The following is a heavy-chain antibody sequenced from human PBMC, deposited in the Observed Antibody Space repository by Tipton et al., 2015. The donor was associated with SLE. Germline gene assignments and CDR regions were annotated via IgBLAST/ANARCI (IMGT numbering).Heavy chain of an antibody. V-gene: IGHV3-66*02. CDR1: GFTVSSNY. Sequence: SLRLSCAASGFTVSSNYMSWVRQAPGKGLEWVSVIYSGGSTYYADSVKGRFNVSRDISTNMVFLQMKSLRPEDTAVYYCARGMLTWRGAIVGVDVWGQGTSVNFSS. J-gene: IGHJ6*02. CDR3: ARGMLTWRGAIVGVDV. CDR2: IYSGGST. D-gene: IGHD2-8*01.